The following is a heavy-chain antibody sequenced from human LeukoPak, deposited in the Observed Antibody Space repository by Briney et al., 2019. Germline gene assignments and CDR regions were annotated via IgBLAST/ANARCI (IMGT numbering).Heavy chain of an antibody. CDR2: TYYRAKWYN. D-gene: IGHD3-10*01. J-gene: IGHJ6*02. V-gene: IGHV6-1*01. CDR3: ARDRGGLQGVANYYYDYGMDV. Sequence: SQTLSLTCAISGDTASSNRAASNWIRQSPSRGLEWLGRTYYRAKWYNDYAVSVKSRITINPDTSKNQFSLQLNSVTPEDTAVYYCARDRGGLQGVANYYYDYGMDVWGQGTTVTVSS. CDR1: GDTASSNRAA.